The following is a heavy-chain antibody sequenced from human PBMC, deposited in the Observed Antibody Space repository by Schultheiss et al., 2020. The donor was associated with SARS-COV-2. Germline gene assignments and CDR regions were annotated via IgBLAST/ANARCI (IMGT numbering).Heavy chain of an antibody. V-gene: IGHV4-59*01. CDR2: IYSSGST. J-gene: IGHJ3*02. CDR1: GGSFSGYY. CDR3: AREIRVWELRGAFDI. Sequence: SETLSLTCAVYGGSFSGYYWSWIRQPPGKGLEWIGYIYSSGSTNYNPSLKSRVTISVDTSKNQFSLRLSSVTAADTAVYYCAREIRVWELRGAFDIWGQGTMVTVSS. D-gene: IGHD1-26*01.